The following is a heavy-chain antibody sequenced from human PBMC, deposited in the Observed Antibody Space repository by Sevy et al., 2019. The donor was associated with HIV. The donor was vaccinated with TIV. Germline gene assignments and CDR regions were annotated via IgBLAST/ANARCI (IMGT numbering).Heavy chain of an antibody. J-gene: IGHJ3*02. Sequence: GGSLRLSCAASGFTFSSYWMSWVRLAPGKGLEWVANIKQDGSEKYYVDSVKGRFTISRDNAKNSLYLQMNSLRAEDTAVYYCAREWGGGYDFWSGYYTAFDIWGQGTMVTVSS. D-gene: IGHD3-3*01. V-gene: IGHV3-7*03. CDR2: IKQDGSEK. CDR3: AREWGGGYDFWSGYYTAFDI. CDR1: GFTFSSYW.